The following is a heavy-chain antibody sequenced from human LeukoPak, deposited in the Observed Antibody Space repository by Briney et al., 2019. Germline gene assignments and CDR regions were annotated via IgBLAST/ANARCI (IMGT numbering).Heavy chain of an antibody. CDR1: GGSISSYY. J-gene: IGHJ4*02. V-gene: IGHV4-59*01. CDR3: ARRRLGRYHEYYFDY. D-gene: IGHD2-2*01. CDR2: IYYSGST. Sequence: PSETLSLTCTVSGGSISSYYWSWIRQPPGKGLEWIGYIYYSGSTSYNPSLKSRVTISVDTSKNQFSLKLSSVTAADTAVYYCARRRLGRYHEYYFDYWGQGTLVTVSS.